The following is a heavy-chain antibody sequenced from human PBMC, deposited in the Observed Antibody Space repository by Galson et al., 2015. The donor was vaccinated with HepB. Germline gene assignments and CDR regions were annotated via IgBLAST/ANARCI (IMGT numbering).Heavy chain of an antibody. Sequence: FVRLSCAGSGFTVRSHNMSLVRQAPGKGLEWVSVIYSGGSTYYADSVKGRFTISRDNSKNTLYLQMNSLRAEDTAVYYCASGLRLGELTFDYWGQGTLVTVSS. CDR2: IYSGGST. D-gene: IGHD3-16*01. CDR1: GFTVRSHN. J-gene: IGHJ4*02. V-gene: IGHV3-66*01. CDR3: ASGLRLGELTFDY.